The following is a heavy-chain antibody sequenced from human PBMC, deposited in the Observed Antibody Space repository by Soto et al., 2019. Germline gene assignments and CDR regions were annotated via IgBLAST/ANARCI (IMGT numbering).Heavy chain of an antibody. V-gene: IGHV1-46*01. D-gene: IGHD1-1*01. J-gene: IGHJ6*02. CDR1: GYSVTSYY. CDR2: INPNSGST. CDR3: ARAGTTSHLDYYGMDV. Sequence: ASVKVSCKASGYSVTSYYMHWVRQAPGQGLEWMGIINPNSGSTTYAQKFQGRVTMTRDTSTSTVYMELTSLTSGDTAVYYCARAGTTSHLDYYGMDVWGQGTTVTVSS.